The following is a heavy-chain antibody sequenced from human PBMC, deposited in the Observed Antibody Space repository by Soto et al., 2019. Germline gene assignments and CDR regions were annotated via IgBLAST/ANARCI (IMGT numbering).Heavy chain of an antibody. CDR1: GFPFSNYT. D-gene: IGHD6-19*01. CDR3: AKQGGYSSGWYDFDY. Sequence: PGGSLRHSCASSGFPFSNYTMNWVRQAPGKGLEWVSYISSSSSTIYYADSVKGRFTISRDNSKNTLYLQMNSLRAEDTAVYYCAKQGGYSSGWYDFDYWGQGTLVTVSS. CDR2: ISSSSSTI. J-gene: IGHJ4*02. V-gene: IGHV3-48*01.